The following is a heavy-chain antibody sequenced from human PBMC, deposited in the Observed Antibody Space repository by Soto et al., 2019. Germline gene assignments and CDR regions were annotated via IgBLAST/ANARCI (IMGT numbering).Heavy chain of an antibody. CDR1: GGTFGIYA. V-gene: IGHV1-69*10. CDR2: IIPFSGIA. J-gene: IGHJ6*02. CDR3: ASLPWANYYYYGMDV. Sequence: SVKVSCKASGGTFGIYAITWVRQAPGQGLEWMGGIIPFSGIANYTQKFQGRVTMTRNTSISTAYMELSSLRSEDTAVYYCASLPWANYYYYGMDVWGQGTTVTVSS. D-gene: IGHD7-27*01.